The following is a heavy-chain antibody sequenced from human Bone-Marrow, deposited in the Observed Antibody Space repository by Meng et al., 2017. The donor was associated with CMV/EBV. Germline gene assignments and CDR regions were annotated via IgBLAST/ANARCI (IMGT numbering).Heavy chain of an antibody. D-gene: IGHD1-26*01. Sequence: GSLRLSCAASGSTVNSNYMSWIRQPPGKGLEWIGYIYYSGSTNYNPSLKSRVTISVDTSKNQFSLKLSSVTAADTAVYYCARDSTRQGDYYGMDVWGQGTTVTVSS. CDR2: IYYSGST. J-gene: IGHJ6*02. CDR3: ARDSTRQGDYYGMDV. V-gene: IGHV4-59*02. CDR1: GSTVNSNY.